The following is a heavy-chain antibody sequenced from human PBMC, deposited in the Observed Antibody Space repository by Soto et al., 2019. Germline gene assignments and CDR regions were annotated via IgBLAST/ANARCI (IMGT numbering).Heavy chain of an antibody. CDR1: GYTFTSYG. Sequence: ASVKVSCKASGYTFTSYGISWVRQAPGQGLEWMGWISAYNGNTNYAQKLQGRVTMTTDTSTSTAYMELRSLRPDDTAVYYCARVIAAAVDFDYWGQGTLVTVSS. D-gene: IGHD6-13*01. J-gene: IGHJ4*02. CDR3: ARVIAAAVDFDY. V-gene: IGHV1-18*01. CDR2: ISAYNGNT.